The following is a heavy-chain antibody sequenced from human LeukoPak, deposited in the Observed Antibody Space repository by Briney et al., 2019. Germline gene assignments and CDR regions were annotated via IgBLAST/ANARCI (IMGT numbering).Heavy chain of an antibody. D-gene: IGHD3-22*01. V-gene: IGHV3-53*01. Sequence: GGSLRLSCAASGFSVSSNYMSWVRQAPGKGLEWVSVIDSGGSTYYADSVKGRFTISRDNPKNTLYLQMNSLRDEDTAVYYCAKYGFFDNSGYYIYYFDCWGQGTLLTVSS. CDR1: GFSVSSNY. J-gene: IGHJ4*02. CDR3: AKYGFFDNSGYYIYYFDC. CDR2: IDSGGST.